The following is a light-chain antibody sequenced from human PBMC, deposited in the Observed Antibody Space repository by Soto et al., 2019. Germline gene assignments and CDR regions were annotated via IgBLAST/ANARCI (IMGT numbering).Light chain of an antibody. CDR3: QQSYSPLFT. Sequence: DIQMTQSPSSLSASVGDRVTITCRASQSITSITSFLNWYQQKPGKAPKLLIYAASTLQSGVPSRFSGSGSGTDFTPTISGLQPEDFATYYCQQSYSPLFTFGPGTKVDIK. V-gene: IGKV1-39*01. CDR1: QSITSITSF. J-gene: IGKJ3*01. CDR2: AAS.